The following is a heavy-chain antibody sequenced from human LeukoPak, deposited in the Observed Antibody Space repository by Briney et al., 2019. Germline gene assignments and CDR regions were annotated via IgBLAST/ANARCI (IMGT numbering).Heavy chain of an antibody. CDR3: ARGVVGATKWSFGY. V-gene: IGHV4-59*01. CDR2: IYYSGST. CDR1: GGSISSYY. J-gene: IGHJ4*02. D-gene: IGHD1-26*01. Sequence: SETLSLTCTVSGGSISSYYWSWIRQPPGKGLEWIGYIYYSGSTNYNPSLKSRVTISVDTSKNQFSLKLSSVTAADTAVYYCARGVVGATKWSFGYWGQGTLVTVSS.